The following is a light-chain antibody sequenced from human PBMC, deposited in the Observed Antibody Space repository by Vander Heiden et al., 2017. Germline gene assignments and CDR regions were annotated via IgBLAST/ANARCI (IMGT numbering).Light chain of an antibody. CDR3: QSYDKSIVV. Sequence: NFMLTQPHSVSESPGKTVTISCTRSSGTIASNYVQWSQQRPGSSPTTVIYGDNQRPSGVPARFSGSIDNSSNSASLTISGLKTEDEADYYCQSYDKSIVVFGGGT. V-gene: IGLV6-57*01. CDR2: GDN. J-gene: IGLJ2*01. CDR1: SGTIASNY.